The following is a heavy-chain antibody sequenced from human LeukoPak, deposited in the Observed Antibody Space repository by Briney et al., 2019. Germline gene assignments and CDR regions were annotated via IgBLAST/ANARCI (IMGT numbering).Heavy chain of an antibody. V-gene: IGHV1-2*02. CDR3: ARAPTYYYGSGRRLGDY. Sequence: ASVKVSCKASGYTFTGYYMHWVRQAPGQGLEWMGWINPNSGGTNYAQKFQGRVTMTRDTSISTAYMELSRLRSDDTAVYYCARAPTYYYGSGRRLGDYWGQGTLVTVSS. CDR2: INPNSGGT. CDR1: GYTFTGYY. D-gene: IGHD3-10*01. J-gene: IGHJ4*02.